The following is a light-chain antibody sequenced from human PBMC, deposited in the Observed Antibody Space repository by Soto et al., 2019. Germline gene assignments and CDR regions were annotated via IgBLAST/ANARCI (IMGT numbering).Light chain of an antibody. CDR2: LSSDGSH. CDR3: QTWDTGARVV. CDR1: SGHSSYA. V-gene: IGLV4-69*01. Sequence: QPVLTQSPSASAXLGASXKLXXTLSSGHSSYAIAWHQQQPEKGPRYLMKLSSDGSHSKGDGIPDRFSGSSSGAERYLTISSLQSEDEADYYCQTWDTGARVVFGGGTKLTVL. J-gene: IGLJ2*01.